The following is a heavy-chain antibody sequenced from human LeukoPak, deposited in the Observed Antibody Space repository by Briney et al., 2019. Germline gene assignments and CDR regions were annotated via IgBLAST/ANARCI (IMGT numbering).Heavy chain of an antibody. CDR1: GGSIGLYH. J-gene: IGHJ5*02. V-gene: IGHV4-59*01. CDR2: IYYNGST. CDR3: ARDRAAGSDWLDP. D-gene: IGHD3-10*01. Sequence: SETLSLTCTVSGGSIGLYHWTWIRRPPGKGLEWIGYIYYNGSTKYNVSLKSRVTISVDTSKNQFSLRLSSVTAADTAVYYCARDRAAGSDWLDPWGQGTLVTVSS.